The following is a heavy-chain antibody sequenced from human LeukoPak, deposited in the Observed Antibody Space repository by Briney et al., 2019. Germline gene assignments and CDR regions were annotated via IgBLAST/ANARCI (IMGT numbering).Heavy chain of an antibody. CDR1: GFTVSSNY. J-gene: IGHJ6*03. CDR2: ISSSSSYI. Sequence: GGSLRLSCAASGFTVSSNYMGWVRQAPGKGLEWVSSISSSSSYIYYADSVKGRFTISRDNAKNSLYLQMNSLRAEDTAVYYCARDLGTYDFWSGYYRGTYMDVWGKGTTVTVSS. CDR3: ARDLGTYDFWSGYYRGTYMDV. D-gene: IGHD3-3*01. V-gene: IGHV3-21*01.